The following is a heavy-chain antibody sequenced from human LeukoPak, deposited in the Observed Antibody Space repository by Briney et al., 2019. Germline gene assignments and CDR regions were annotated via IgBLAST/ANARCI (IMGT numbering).Heavy chain of an antibody. J-gene: IGHJ6*02. Sequence: GGSLRLSCAASGFTFSSYAMGWVRQAPGKGLEWVSSIIANGGSTYYGDSVRGRFTISRDTSKNTLYLQINRLRAVDTAVYDCAKDGGGSFDWFPPMDGWGQGTMVTVS. CDR2: IIANGGST. CDR3: AKDGGGSFDWFPPMDG. D-gene: IGHD3-9*01. CDR1: GFTFSSYA. V-gene: IGHV3-23*01.